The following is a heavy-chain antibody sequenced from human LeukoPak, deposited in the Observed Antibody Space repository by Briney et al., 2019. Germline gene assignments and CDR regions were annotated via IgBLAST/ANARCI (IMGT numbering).Heavy chain of an antibody. Sequence: PSETLSLTCAAYGGSFSGYYWSWIRQPPGKGLEWIGEINHSGSTNYNPSLKSRVTISVNTSKNQFSLKLSSVTAADTAVYYCARTSPPGVAGTHWVDPWGQGTLVTVSS. V-gene: IGHV4-34*01. CDR1: GGSFSGYY. CDR2: INHSGST. CDR3: ARTSPPGVAGTHWVDP. J-gene: IGHJ5*02. D-gene: IGHD6-19*01.